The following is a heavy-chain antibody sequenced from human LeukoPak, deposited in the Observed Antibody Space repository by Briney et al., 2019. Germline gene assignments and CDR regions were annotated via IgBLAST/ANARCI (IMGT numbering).Heavy chain of an antibody. V-gene: IGHV3-30*02. J-gene: IGHJ4*02. CDR2: IRNDESNK. D-gene: IGHD2-15*01. CDR3: AKVIGGSSAWYARGFDY. Sequence: GGSLRLSCAASGFTLRTYGMHWVRQAPGKGLVWVAFIRNDESNKYYADSVKGRFTISRDNSKNTLYLQMNSLRAEDTAVYFCAKVIGGSSAWYARGFDYWGQGTLVTVSS. CDR1: GFTLRTYG.